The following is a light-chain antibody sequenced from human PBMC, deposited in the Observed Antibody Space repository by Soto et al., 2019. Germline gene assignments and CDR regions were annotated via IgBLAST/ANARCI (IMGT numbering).Light chain of an antibody. J-gene: IGKJ4*01. V-gene: IGKV3-11*01. CDR1: QSVNSY. Sequence: EIVLTQSPATLSLSPGERATLSCRASQSVNSYLAWYQQRPGQAPRLLIYDASNRATGIPARFSGSGSGTDFTLTISSLEPEDFAIYYCQQRSSWPPPTFGGGTMVDMK. CDR2: DAS. CDR3: QQRSSWPPPT.